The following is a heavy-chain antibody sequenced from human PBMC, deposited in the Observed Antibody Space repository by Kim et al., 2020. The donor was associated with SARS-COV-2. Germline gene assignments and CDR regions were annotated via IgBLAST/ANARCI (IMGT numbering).Heavy chain of an antibody. V-gene: IGHV4-39*01. D-gene: IGHD3-3*01. J-gene: IGHJ4*02. Sequence: SETLCLTCAVSGGSISSSGYYWGWIRQPPGKGLEWIGSVYYTGATYYTPSLKSRVTISVDTSNNQFSLKLSSVTAADTAVYYCASLFRGTSIRFFGLFQFDYWGQGTLVTVSS. CDR3: ASLFRGTSIRFFGLFQFDY. CDR2: VYYTGAT. CDR1: GGSISSSGYY.